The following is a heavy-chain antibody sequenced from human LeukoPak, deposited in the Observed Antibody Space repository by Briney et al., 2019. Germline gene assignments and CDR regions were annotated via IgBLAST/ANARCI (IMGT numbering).Heavy chain of an antibody. CDR1: VCTFSSYA. V-gene: IGHV1-69*06. D-gene: IGHD2-21*02. CDR2: IIPIFGTA. J-gene: IGHJ1*01. Sequence: GASVKVSCKASVCTFSSYAISWVRQAPGQGVEWMGGIIPIFGTANYAQKFPGRVTITADKSTSTAYMELSSLRSEETAVYYCAGTDLAYCGGDCYSLPFQHWGQGTLVTVSS. CDR3: AGTDLAYCGGDCYSLPFQH.